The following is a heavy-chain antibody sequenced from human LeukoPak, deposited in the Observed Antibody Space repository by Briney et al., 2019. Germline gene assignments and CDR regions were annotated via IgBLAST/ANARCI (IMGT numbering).Heavy chain of an antibody. D-gene: IGHD1-26*01. J-gene: IGHJ4*02. CDR2: IKQDGSEK. CDR1: GGSISSYY. CDR3: ARDQEPIDY. V-gene: IGHV3-7*01. Sequence: ETLSLTCTVSGGSISSYYWSWVRQAPGKGLEWVANIKQDGSEKYYVDSVKGRFTISRDNAKNSLYLQMNSLRAEDTAVYYCARDQEPIDYWGQGTLVTVSS.